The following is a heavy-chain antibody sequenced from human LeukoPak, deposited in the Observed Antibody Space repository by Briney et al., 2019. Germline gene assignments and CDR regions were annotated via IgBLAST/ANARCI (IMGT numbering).Heavy chain of an antibody. CDR2: ISGGGGNT. V-gene: IGHV3-23*01. J-gene: IGHJ3*02. CDR3: AKNQITVADAFDI. Sequence: PGGSLRLSCAAPGFTFSSSAMSWVRQAPGKGLEWVSAISGGGGNTYYADSVKGRFTISRDNSKKTLYLQMNSLRAEDTAVYYCAKNQITVADAFDIWGQGTMVTVSS. CDR1: GFTFSSSA. D-gene: IGHD6-19*01.